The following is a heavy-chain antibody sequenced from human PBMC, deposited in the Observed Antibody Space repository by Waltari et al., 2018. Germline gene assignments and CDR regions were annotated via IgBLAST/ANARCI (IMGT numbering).Heavy chain of an antibody. V-gene: IGHV3-74*01. D-gene: IGHD2-2*01. CDR1: GFTFSSHW. J-gene: IGHJ5*02. CDR2: INGDGGST. Sequence: EVQLVESGGGLVQPGGSLRLSCAASGFTFSSHWMHWVRQAPGKGLVWGARINGDGGSTSYADSVKCRFTISRDNANNTLYLQMNSLRAEDTAVYYCTRTRYCSTTSCQVDWFDPWGQGTLVTVSS. CDR3: TRTRYCSTTSCQVDWFDP.